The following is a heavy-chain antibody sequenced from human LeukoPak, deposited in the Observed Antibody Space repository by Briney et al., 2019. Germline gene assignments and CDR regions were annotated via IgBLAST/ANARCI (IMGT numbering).Heavy chain of an antibody. CDR2: IIPIFGTA. CDR3: ARDSNIDGFDY. Sequence: SVKVSCKASGYTFTSYGISWVRQAPGQGLEWMGGIIPIFGTANYAQKFQGRVTITTDESTSTAYMEVSSLRSEDTAVYYCARDSNIDGFDYWGQGTLVTVSS. V-gene: IGHV1-69*05. D-gene: IGHD1/OR15-1a*01. J-gene: IGHJ4*02. CDR1: GYTFTSYG.